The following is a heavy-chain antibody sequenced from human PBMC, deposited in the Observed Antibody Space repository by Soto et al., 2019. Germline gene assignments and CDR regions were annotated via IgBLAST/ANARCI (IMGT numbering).Heavy chain of an antibody. D-gene: IGHD5-12*01. V-gene: IGHV4-59*01. Sequence: SETLSLTCTVSGGSISSYYWSWIRQPPGKGLEWIGYIYYSGSTNYNPSLKSRVTISVDTSKNQFSLKLSSVTAADTAVYYCARGYANSYMDVWGKGTTVTVSS. CDR3: ARGYANSYMDV. J-gene: IGHJ6*03. CDR1: GGSISSYY. CDR2: IYYSGST.